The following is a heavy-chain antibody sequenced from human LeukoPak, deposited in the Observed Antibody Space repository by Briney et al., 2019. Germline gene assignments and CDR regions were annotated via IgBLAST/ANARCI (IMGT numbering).Heavy chain of an antibody. CDR1: GGSFSGDY. CDR2: INHSGST. CDR3: ASDCGYYYGMDV. Sequence: SETLSLTCAVYGGSFSGDYWSWIRQPPGKGLEWIGEINHSGSTNYNPSLKSRVTISVDTSKNQFSLKLSSVTAADTAVYYCASDCGYYYGMDVWGQGTTVTVSS. V-gene: IGHV4-34*01. D-gene: IGHD2-21*01. J-gene: IGHJ6*02.